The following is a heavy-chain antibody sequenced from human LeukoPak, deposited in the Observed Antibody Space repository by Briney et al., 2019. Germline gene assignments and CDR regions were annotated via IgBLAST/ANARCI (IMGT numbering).Heavy chain of an antibody. CDR1: GYTFTTYY. CDR2: INASGGST. V-gene: IGHV1-46*01. Sequence: ASVKVSCKASGYTFTTYYMHWVRQAPGQGLEWMGIINASGGSTSYAQKFRGRVTMTRDTSTSTVCMELSSLRSEDTAVYSCARDPGSYGPSYYFDYWGQGTLVTVSS. J-gene: IGHJ4*02. CDR3: ARDPGSYGPSYYFDY. D-gene: IGHD5-18*01.